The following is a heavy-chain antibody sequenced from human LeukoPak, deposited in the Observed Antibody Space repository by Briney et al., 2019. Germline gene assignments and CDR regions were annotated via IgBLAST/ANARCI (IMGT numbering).Heavy chain of an antibody. Sequence: GGSLRLSCAASGFTYSSYSMNWVRQAPGKGLEWVSSISSSSSYIYYADSVKGGFTISRDNAKNSLYLQMNSLRAEDTAVYYCARDHCSGGSCYSWGQGTLVTVSS. CDR2: ISSSSSYI. D-gene: IGHD2-15*01. V-gene: IGHV3-21*01. CDR3: ARDHCSGGSCYS. J-gene: IGHJ4*02. CDR1: GFTYSSYS.